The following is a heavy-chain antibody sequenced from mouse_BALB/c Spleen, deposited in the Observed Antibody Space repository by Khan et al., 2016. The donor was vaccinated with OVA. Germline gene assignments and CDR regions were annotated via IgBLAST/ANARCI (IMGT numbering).Heavy chain of an antibody. CDR2: ISYSGTT. CDR1: GYSITSGYS. J-gene: IGHJ4*01. CDR3: ARDGNYMDY. V-gene: IGHV3-1*02. D-gene: IGHD2-1*01. Sequence: EVQLQESGPDLVKPSQSLSLTCTVTGYSITSGYSWHWIRQFPGHKLEWMAYISYSGTTKYNPPLKRRISITRDTSKNQYLLQLNAVTTEDTATYYCARDGNYMDYWGQGTSVTVSS.